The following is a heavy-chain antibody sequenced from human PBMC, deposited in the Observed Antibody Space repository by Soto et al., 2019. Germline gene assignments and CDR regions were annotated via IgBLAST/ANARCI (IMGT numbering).Heavy chain of an antibody. V-gene: IGHV3-30*18. Sequence: GWSLRLSCAASGFTFSSYGMHWVRQAPGKGLEWVAVISYDGSNKYYADSVKGRFTISRDNSKNTLYLQMNSLRAEDTAVYYCAKLGGATPYAFDIWGQGTMVTV. D-gene: IGHD1-26*01. CDR3: AKLGGATPYAFDI. CDR1: GFTFSSYG. CDR2: ISYDGSNK. J-gene: IGHJ3*02.